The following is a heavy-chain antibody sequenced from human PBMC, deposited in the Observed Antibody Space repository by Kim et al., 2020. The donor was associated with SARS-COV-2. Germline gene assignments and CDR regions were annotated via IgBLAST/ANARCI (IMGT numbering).Heavy chain of an antibody. Sequence: SETLSLTCAVYGGSFSGYYWSWIRQPPGKGLEWIGEINHSGSTNYNPSLKSRVTISVDTSKNQFSLKLSSVTAADTAVYYCARVVRFWSGYYIMSGWFDPWGQGTLVTVSS. CDR2: INHSGST. D-gene: IGHD3-3*01. CDR1: GGSFSGYY. J-gene: IGHJ5*02. CDR3: ARVVRFWSGYYIMSGWFDP. V-gene: IGHV4-34*01.